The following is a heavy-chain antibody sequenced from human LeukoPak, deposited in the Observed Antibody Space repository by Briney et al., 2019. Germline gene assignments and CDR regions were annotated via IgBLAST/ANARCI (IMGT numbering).Heavy chain of an antibody. J-gene: IGHJ4*02. V-gene: IGHV1-69*05. CDR2: IIPIFGTA. CDR1: GGTFSSYA. Sequence: GASVKVSCKASGGTFSSYAISWVRQAPGQGLEWMGGIIPIFGTANYAQKLQGRVTMTTDTSTSTAYMELRSLRSDDTAVYYCARDFTPYYYGSGNSLGYWGQGTLVTVSS. D-gene: IGHD3-10*01. CDR3: ARDFTPYYYGSGNSLGY.